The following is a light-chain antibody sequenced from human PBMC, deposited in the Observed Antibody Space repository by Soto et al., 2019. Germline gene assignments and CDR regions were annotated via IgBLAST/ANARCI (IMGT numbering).Light chain of an antibody. J-gene: IGKJ2*01. CDR1: QGISDW. Sequence: DIQMTQSPSSVSASVGDRVTITCRASQGISDWLAWYQQKPGEAPKLLIYSASRLQSGVSSRFSGSGSGTDFSLTISSLQPEDFATYYCQQANTFPYTFGQGTKLEIK. V-gene: IGKV1-12*01. CDR3: QQANTFPYT. CDR2: SAS.